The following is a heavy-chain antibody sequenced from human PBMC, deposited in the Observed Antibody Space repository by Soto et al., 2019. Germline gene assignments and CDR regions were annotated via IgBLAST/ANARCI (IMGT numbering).Heavy chain of an antibody. CDR3: ARDARTYYYYYYGMDV. CDR2: IKQDGSEK. J-gene: IGHJ6*02. D-gene: IGHD6-6*01. V-gene: IGHV3-7*01. CDR1: GFTFSSYW. Sequence: GGSLRLSCAASGFTFSSYWMSWVRQAPGKGLEWVANIKQDGSEKYYVDSVKGRFTISRDNAKNSLYLQMDSLRAEDTAVYYCARDARTYYYYYYGMDVWGQGTTVTVSS.